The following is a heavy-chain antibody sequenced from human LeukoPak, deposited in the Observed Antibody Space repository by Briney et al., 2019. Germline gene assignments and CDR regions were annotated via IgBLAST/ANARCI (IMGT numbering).Heavy chain of an antibody. D-gene: IGHD3-9*01. CDR1: GFTFSTYS. V-gene: IGHV3-64*04. CDR3: AKAEGYDILTGLDY. J-gene: IGHJ4*02. Sequence: PGGSLRLSCSASGFTFSTYSMHWVRRAPGQGLEYMSAISGNGADTHYPDSVKGRFTISRDNSKNTLYLEMNSLRTEGTAVYLCAKAEGYDILTGLDYWGQGTLVTVSS. CDR2: ISGNGADT.